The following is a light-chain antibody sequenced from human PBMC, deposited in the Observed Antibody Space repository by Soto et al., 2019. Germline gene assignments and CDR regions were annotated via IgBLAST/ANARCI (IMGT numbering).Light chain of an antibody. V-gene: IGKV3-20*01. CDR1: QSVSSSY. CDR2: GAS. J-gene: IGKJ3*01. Sequence: EFVLTQSPGTLSLSPGERATLSCRASQSVSSSYLAWYQQKPGQAPRLLIYGASSRATGIPDRFSGSGSGTDFTLTISRLEPEDFGVYYCQQYGDSPLTSGPGTKVD. CDR3: QQYGDSPLT.